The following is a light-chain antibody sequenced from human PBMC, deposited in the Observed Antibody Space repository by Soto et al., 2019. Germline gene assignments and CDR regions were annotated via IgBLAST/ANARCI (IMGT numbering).Light chain of an antibody. Sequence: QLVLTQPPSVSQGPRQRVTISCSGSDSNIGAGTNPVNWYQQLPGKAPKLLIYYDHLLPSGVSDRFSGSKSGTSASLAISGLQSEDEAHYYCSAWDDSLNGWVFGGGTKLSVL. CDR2: YDH. CDR3: SAWDDSLNGWV. CDR1: DSNIGAGTNP. V-gene: IGLV1-36*01. J-gene: IGLJ2*01.